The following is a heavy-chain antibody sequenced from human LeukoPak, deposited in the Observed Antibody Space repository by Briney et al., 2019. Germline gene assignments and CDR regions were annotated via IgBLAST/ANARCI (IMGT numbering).Heavy chain of an antibody. Sequence: GGSLRLSCAAPGFTFSYSWMSWVRQAPGKGLEWVANIKEDGSEKYYVDSLKGRFTISRDNAKNSLYLQMNSLRAEDTAVYYCARYSRGNRFDPWGQGTLVTVSS. D-gene: IGHD3-22*01. J-gene: IGHJ5*02. CDR1: GFTFSYSW. CDR3: ARYSRGNRFDP. CDR2: IKEDGSEK. V-gene: IGHV3-7*05.